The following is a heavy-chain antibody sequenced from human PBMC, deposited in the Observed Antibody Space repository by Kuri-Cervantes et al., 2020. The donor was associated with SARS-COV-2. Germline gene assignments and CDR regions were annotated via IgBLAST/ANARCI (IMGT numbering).Heavy chain of an antibody. Sequence: GSLRLSCAVYGGSFSGYYWSWIRQPPGKGLEWIGYIYYSGSTNYNPSLKSRVTISVDTSKNQFSLKLSSVTAADTAVYYCATDGYWGQGTLVTVSS. CDR2: IYYSGST. V-gene: IGHV4-59*12. CDR3: ATDGY. J-gene: IGHJ4*02. CDR1: GGSFSGYY.